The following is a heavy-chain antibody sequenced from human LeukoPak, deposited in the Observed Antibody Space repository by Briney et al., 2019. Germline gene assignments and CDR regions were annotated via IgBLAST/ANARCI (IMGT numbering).Heavy chain of an antibody. J-gene: IGHJ6*02. CDR2: INPNSGGT. CDR3: ARDYDSSGYPYYYYGVDV. CDR1: GGTFSSYA. Sequence: ASVKVSCKASGGTFSSYAISWVRQAPGQGLEWMGWINPNSGGTKYAQKFQGWVTMTRDTSISTAYMELSRLRSDDTAVYYCARDYDSSGYPYYYYGVDVWGQGTTVTVSS. D-gene: IGHD3-22*01. V-gene: IGHV1-2*04.